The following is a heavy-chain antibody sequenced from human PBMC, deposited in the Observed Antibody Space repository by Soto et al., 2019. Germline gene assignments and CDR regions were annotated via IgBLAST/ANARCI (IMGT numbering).Heavy chain of an antibody. D-gene: IGHD3-9*01. V-gene: IGHV1-69*04. Sequence: GASVKVSCKASGGTFSSYTISWVRQAPGQGLEWMGRIIPILGIANYAQKFQGRVTITADKSTSTAYMELSSLRSEDTAVYYCARDLNYDILTGRAPDDYWGQGTLVTVSS. CDR1: GGTFSSYT. J-gene: IGHJ4*02. CDR2: IIPILGIA. CDR3: ARDLNYDILTGRAPDDY.